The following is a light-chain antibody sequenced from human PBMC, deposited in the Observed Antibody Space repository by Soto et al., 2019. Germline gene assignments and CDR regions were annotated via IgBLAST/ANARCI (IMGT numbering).Light chain of an antibody. J-gene: IGLJ1*01. CDR2: QVS. V-gene: IGLV2-14*01. CDR3: CSYTSISTYV. Sequence: QSALTQPASVSGSPGQSITISCTGTSSDLGGYNFVSWYQHHPGKAPKLMIYQVSNRPSGVSNRFSGSKSGNTASLTISGLQAEDEADYYCCSYTSISTYVFGTGTKVTVL. CDR1: SSDLGGYNF.